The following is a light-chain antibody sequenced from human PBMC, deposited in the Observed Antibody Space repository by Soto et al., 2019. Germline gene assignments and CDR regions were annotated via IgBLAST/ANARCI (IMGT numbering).Light chain of an antibody. CDR3: QQYGDSISST. CDR1: QSFSGNY. J-gene: IGKJ5*01. CDR2: GSY. V-gene: IGKV3-20*01. Sequence: EIVLTQSPGTLSLSPGERVTLSCRASQSFSGNYLTWYQHKPGQAPRLLIYGSYHRATGIPDRFSGSGSGTDFSLTITRLEPEDFAVYYCQQYGDSISSTLGQGTRLEIK.